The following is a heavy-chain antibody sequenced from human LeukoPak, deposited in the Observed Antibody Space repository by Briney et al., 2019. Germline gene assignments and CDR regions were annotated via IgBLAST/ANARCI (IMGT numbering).Heavy chain of an antibody. CDR3: ARRVGSGWPVQH. CDR2: MNPNSGNT. V-gene: IGHV1-8*01. CDR1: GYTFSSYD. D-gene: IGHD6-19*01. Sequence: ASVRVSCKASGYTFSSYDINWVRQATGQGLEWMGWMNPNSGNTGYAQKFQGRLNMTRNTSIDTAYMELSSLRSDDTAVYYCARRVGSGWPVQHWGQGTLVTVSS. J-gene: IGHJ1*01.